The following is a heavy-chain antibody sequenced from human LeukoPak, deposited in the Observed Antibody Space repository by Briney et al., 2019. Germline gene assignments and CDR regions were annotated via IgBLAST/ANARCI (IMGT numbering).Heavy chain of an antibody. Sequence: ASVKVSCKASGYTLSGYYMRWVRLAPGQGLEWMGWINPNSGDTNYAQKFQGRVTMTRDTSISTAYMELSRVKSDETAVYYWANNPYEYYLDCWGQGTLVTV. D-gene: IGHD5-12*01. CDR1: GYTLSGYY. V-gene: IGHV1-2*02. CDR3: ANNPYEYYLDC. J-gene: IGHJ4*02. CDR2: INPNSGDT.